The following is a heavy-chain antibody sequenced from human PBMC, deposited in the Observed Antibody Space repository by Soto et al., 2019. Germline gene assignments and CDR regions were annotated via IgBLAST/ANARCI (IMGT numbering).Heavy chain of an antibody. CDR1: GFPFTTYG. D-gene: IGHD3-10*01. CDR3: VGGQYYFDY. J-gene: IGHJ4*02. V-gene: IGHV3-30*03. CDR2: ISYDGSNK. Sequence: QVQLVESGGGVVQPGRSLRLSCVASGFPFTTYGIHWVREGPGKGLEWVAVISYDGSNKYYADSVKGRFTISRDNSKNTLYLQMNSLRPEDTALYYCVGGQYYFDYRGQGTLVTVSS.